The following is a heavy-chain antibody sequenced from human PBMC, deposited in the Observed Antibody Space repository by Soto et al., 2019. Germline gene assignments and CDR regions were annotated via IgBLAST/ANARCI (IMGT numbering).Heavy chain of an antibody. CDR2: IYSSGST. CDR3: ARGANGDYDYFDY. J-gene: IGHJ4*02. Sequence: SETLSLTCTVSGGSINTYTWTWIRQPPGMGLEWIGYIYSSGSTNYNPSLQSRVTISVDTSRNQFSLKLSSVTAADTAVYYCARGANGDYDYFDYWGQGTLVTVSS. CDR1: GGSINTYT. V-gene: IGHV4-59*12. D-gene: IGHD4-17*01.